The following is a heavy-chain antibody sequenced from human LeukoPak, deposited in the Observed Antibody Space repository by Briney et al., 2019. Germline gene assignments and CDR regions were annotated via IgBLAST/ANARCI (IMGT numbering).Heavy chain of an antibody. CDR2: ISGSGGST. V-gene: IGHV3-23*01. D-gene: IGHD4-17*01. CDR1: GFTFSSYA. Sequence: GGSLRLSCAASGFTFSSYAMSWVRQAPGKGLEWVSAISGSGGSTYYADSMKGRFTISRDNSKNTLYLQMNSLRAEDTAVYYCAKEHYGGNSQLLYYYYGMDVWGQGTTVTVSS. CDR3: AKEHYGGNSQLLYYYYGMDV. J-gene: IGHJ6*02.